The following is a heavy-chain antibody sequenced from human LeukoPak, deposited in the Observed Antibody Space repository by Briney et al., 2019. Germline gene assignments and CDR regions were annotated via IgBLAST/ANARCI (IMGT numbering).Heavy chain of an antibody. D-gene: IGHD6-13*01. CDR2: ISYDGSNK. V-gene: IGHV3-30-3*01. CDR3: ARSAAGPPSSWFDP. J-gene: IGHJ5*02. Sequence: GRSLRLSCAASGFTFSSYAMHWVRQAPGKGLEWVAVISYDGSNKYYADSVKGRFTISRDNSKNTLYLQMNSLRAEDTAVYYCARSAAGPPSSWFDPWGQGTLVTVSS. CDR1: GFTFSSYA.